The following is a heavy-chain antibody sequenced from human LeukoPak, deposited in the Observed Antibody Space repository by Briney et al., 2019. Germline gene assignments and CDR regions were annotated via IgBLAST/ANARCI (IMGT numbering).Heavy chain of an antibody. D-gene: IGHD6-13*01. J-gene: IGHJ6*03. Sequence: GGSLRLSFAASGFTVSSNYMSWVRQAPGKGLEWVSVIYSGGSTYYADSVKGRFTISRDNAKNSLYLQMNSLRAEDTAVYYCARDGIAALLEDVWGKGTTVTVSS. CDR3: ARDGIAALLEDV. CDR2: IYSGGST. V-gene: IGHV3-53*01. CDR1: GFTVSSNY.